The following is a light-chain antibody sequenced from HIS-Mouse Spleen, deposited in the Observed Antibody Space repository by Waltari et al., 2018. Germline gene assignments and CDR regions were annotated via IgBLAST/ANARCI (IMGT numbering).Light chain of an antibody. CDR2: EDS. CDR1: ALPKKY. Sequence: SYELTQPPSVSVSPGQTARITFSGDALPKKYSYWYQQKSGQTPVLVIYEDSKRPSGIPERFSGSSSGTIATLTISGAQVEDEADYYCYSTDSSGNHRVFGGGTKLTVL. J-gene: IGLJ2*01. V-gene: IGLV3-10*01. CDR3: YSTDSSGNHRV.